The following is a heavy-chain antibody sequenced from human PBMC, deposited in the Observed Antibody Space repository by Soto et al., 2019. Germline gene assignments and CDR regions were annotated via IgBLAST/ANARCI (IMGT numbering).Heavy chain of an antibody. J-gene: IGHJ6*02. Sequence: QVQLVQSGAEVKKPGSSVKVSCKASGGTFSSYAISRVRQAPGQGLEWMGGIIPIFGTANYAQKFQGRVTITADESTSTAYMELSSLRSEDTAVYYCARALLRFLEQGYYGMDVWGQGTTVTVSS. CDR2: IIPIFGTA. D-gene: IGHD3-3*01. CDR3: ARALLRFLEQGYYGMDV. CDR1: GGTFSSYA. V-gene: IGHV1-69*01.